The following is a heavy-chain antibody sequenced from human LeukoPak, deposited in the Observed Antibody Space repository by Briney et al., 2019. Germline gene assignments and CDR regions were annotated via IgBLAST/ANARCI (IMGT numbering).Heavy chain of an antibody. CDR3: ARGVGFTTCMDV. CDR2: IYSAGTT. CDR1: GFTVSDNY. Sequence: GGSLRLSCAASGFTVSDNYISWVRQAPGKGLEWVALIYSAGTTHADSVRGRFTISRDKSKNMLYLQMNSLRAEDTAVYYCARGVGFTTCMDVWGQGTTVTVSS. V-gene: IGHV3-66*01. J-gene: IGHJ6*02. D-gene: IGHD1-14*01.